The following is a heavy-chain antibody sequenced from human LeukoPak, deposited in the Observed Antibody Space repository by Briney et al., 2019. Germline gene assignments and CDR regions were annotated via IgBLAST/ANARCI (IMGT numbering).Heavy chain of an antibody. CDR1: GGSISSSNW. J-gene: IGHJ5*01. V-gene: IGHV4-4*02. CDR2: INHSGAT. Sequence: PSGTLSLTCAVSGGSISSSNWWSWVRQPPGKGLEWIGEINHSGATNYNSSLKSRVTISVDPSKNQFSLELKSINAADTAVYYCARGSPNLDSWGHGNLVIVSS. CDR3: ARGSPNLDS.